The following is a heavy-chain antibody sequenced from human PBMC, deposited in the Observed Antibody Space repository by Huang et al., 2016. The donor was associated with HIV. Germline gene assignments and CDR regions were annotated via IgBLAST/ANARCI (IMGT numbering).Heavy chain of an antibody. V-gene: IGHV4-30-2*01. CDR3: GRVQECWSGPMDH. CDR1: GGSISSSSYA. Sequence: QLQLQESGSGLVRPSQTLSLTCAVSGGSISSSSYAWSWIRQPPGKGLEWIGYIYHSGSTYYKPSLKSLVTISGDRSKNQFSLKLTAVTAEDTAVYYCGRVQECWSGPMDHWGQGTLVTVSS. J-gene: IGHJ4*02. D-gene: IGHD3-3*01. CDR2: IYHSGST.